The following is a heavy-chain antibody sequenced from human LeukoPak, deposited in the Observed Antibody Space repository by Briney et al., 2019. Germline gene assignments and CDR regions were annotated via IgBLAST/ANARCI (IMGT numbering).Heavy chain of an antibody. J-gene: IGHJ4*02. CDR3: ARDGGATMVRGVATYDS. Sequence: PGGSLRLSCAASGFTLSDYSMNWVRQAPGKGLEWISYISSSSNSIYYADSVKGRFTISRDNSKNMLYLQMNSLRAEDTAVYYCARDGGATMVRGVATYDSWGQGTLVTVSS. V-gene: IGHV3-48*01. CDR2: ISSSSNSI. D-gene: IGHD3-10*01. CDR1: GFTLSDYS.